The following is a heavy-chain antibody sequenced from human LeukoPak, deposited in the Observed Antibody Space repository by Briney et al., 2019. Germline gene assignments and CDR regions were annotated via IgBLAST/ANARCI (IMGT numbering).Heavy chain of an antibody. V-gene: IGHV3-23*01. D-gene: IGHD6-19*01. Sequence: GGSLRLSCAASEFTFSSCAMSWVRQAPGKGLEWVLAISGSGDTTYYADSVKGRFTISRDNSKNTLYLQMNSLRAEDTAVYYCVSSGWYGYYFDYWGQGTLVTVSS. CDR1: EFTFSSCA. CDR3: VSSGWYGYYFDY. J-gene: IGHJ4*02. CDR2: ISGSGDTT.